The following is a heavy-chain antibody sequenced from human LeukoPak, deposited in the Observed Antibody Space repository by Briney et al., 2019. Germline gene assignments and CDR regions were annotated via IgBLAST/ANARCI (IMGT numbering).Heavy chain of an antibody. Sequence: PGGSLRLSCAASGFTFSSYWMSWVRQAPGKGLEWVANIKQDGSEKYYGDSVKGRFTISRDNAKNSLYLQMNSLRAEDTAVYYCARTPQLYCSGGSCYPNYYYYGMDVWGQGTTVTVSS. D-gene: IGHD2-15*01. CDR2: IKQDGSEK. J-gene: IGHJ6*02. CDR3: ARTPQLYCSGGSCYPNYYYYGMDV. CDR1: GFTFSSYW. V-gene: IGHV3-7*01.